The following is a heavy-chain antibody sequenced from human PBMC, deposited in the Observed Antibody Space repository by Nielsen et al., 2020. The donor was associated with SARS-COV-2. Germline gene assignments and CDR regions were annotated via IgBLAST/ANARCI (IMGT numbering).Heavy chain of an antibody. CDR1: GFTFSSYA. CDR2: ISGSGGST. CDR3: AGHNYYYYGMDV. V-gene: IGHV3-23*01. Sequence: GESLKISCAASGFTFSSYAMSWVRQAPGKGLEWVSAISGSGGSTYYADSVKGRFTISRDNSKNTLYLQMNSLRAEDTAVYYCAGHNYYYYGMDVWGQGTTVTVSS. J-gene: IGHJ6*02.